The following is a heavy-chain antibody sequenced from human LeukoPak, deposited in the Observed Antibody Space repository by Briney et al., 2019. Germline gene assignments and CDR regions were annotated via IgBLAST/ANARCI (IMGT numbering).Heavy chain of an antibody. CDR1: GSTFSSYW. CDR3: ARDSYYYDDRGSHYYGIDV. J-gene: IGHJ6*02. V-gene: IGHV3-74*01. D-gene: IGHD3-22*01. Sequence: TGGSLRLSCGASGSTFSSYWMHWVRQAPGKGLVWVSRIKSDGSRTDYADSVKGRFIISRDNAKNTLYLQMSSLRVEDTAVYYCARDSYYYDDRGSHYYGIDVWGHGTTVTVSS. CDR2: IKSDGSRT.